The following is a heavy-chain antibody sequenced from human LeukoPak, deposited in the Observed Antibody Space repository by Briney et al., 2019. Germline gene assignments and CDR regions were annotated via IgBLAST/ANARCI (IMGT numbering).Heavy chain of an antibody. CDR3: VANMYKYMDV. CDR2: ISGNGDTT. V-gene: IGHV3-23*01. J-gene: IGHJ6*04. CDR1: VLTFSTYA. Sequence: GGSLRLSSAVSVLTFSTYAMSGVRQAPGRGLEWVSSISGNGDTTYYADSVRGRFTIPRDNSKKTAYLQMNSLRAEDPAVYYAVANMYKYMDVWGKGTTVTVSS. D-gene: IGHD2-2*01.